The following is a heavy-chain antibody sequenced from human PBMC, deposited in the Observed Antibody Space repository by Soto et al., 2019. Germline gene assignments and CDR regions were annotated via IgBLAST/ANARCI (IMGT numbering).Heavy chain of an antibody. CDR1: EFTFSSYE. CDR3: AGLVDYYYYYCMDV. CDR2: ISSSGSTI. V-gene: IGHV3-48*03. Sequence: RLFGAASEFTFSSYEMNWVRQAPGKGLEWVSYISSSGSTIYYADSVKGRFTISRDNAKNSLYLQMNSLRAEDTAVYYCAGLVDYYYYYCMDVWGQGTTVTV. J-gene: IGHJ6*02.